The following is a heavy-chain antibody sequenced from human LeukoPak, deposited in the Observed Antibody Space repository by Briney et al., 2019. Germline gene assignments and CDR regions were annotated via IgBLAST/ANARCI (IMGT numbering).Heavy chain of an antibody. J-gene: IGHJ4*02. Sequence: GGSLRLSCAASGFTFSSYAMHWVRQAPGKGLEWVAVISYDGSNKYYADSVKGRFTISRDNSKNTLYLQMNSLRAEDTAVYYCARGLPVTMIVVVITTPSFDYWGQGTLVTVSS. D-gene: IGHD3-22*01. CDR1: GFTFSSYA. CDR2: ISYDGSNK. CDR3: ARGLPVTMIVVVITTPSFDY. V-gene: IGHV3-30-3*01.